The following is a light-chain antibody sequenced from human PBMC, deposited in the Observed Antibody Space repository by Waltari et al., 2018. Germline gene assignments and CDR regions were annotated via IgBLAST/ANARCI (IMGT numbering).Light chain of an antibody. V-gene: IGLV2-14*01. Sequence: QSALTQPASVSGSPGQSITISCTGTSSDIGAYNYVSWYQQHPGKAPKLMISEVPNRPSGVPGRFSGSKSGNPASLRISGLQAEDEADYYCSSYRSRNTPVLFGGGTTLTVV. CDR3: SSYRSRNTPVL. CDR1: SSDIGAYNY. CDR2: EVP. J-gene: IGLJ3*02.